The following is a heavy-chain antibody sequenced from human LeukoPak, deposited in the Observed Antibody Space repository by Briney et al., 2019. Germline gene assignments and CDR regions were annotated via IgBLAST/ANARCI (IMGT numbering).Heavy chain of an antibody. V-gene: IGHV3-23*01. CDR1: GFTFSDHG. CDR2: ISGRGDNT. Sequence: GGSLRLSCEASGFTFSDHGMGWVRQAPGKGLEWVSIISGRGDNTYYADSVKGRFTISRDNSKNTLYLQMNSLRAEDTAVYYCAKDSKRWLQPAHWGQGTLVTVSS. D-gene: IGHD5-24*01. CDR3: AKDSKRWLQPAH. J-gene: IGHJ4*02.